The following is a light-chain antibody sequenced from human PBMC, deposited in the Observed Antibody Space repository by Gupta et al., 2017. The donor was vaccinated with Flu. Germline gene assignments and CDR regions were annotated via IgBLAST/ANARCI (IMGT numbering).Light chain of an antibody. CDR3: SSYTDSSTLV. Sequence: QSALTQPPSASGSPGQSVTISCTGTSSDVGGYDYVSWYQQHPGKGTRLIIYEVTRRPAGVPDRFSASKAGNTASLTISGLQAEDDSYYFCSSYTDSSTLVFGGGTKLTVL. CDR2: EVT. CDR1: SSDVGGYDY. V-gene: IGLV2-8*01. J-gene: IGLJ2*01.